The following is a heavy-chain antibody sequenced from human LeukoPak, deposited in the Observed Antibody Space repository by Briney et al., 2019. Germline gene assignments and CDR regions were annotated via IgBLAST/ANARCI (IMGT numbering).Heavy chain of an antibody. Sequence: SETLSLTCTVSGASMRGYHWSWIRQPARKGLEWLGRIYFTGSAKYNPSLKSRITMSVDTSKSQFSLKLDSVTAADTAIYSCARIYGGYAPVLTEWGQGTLVTVSS. CDR1: GASMRGYH. V-gene: IGHV4-4*07. J-gene: IGHJ4*02. CDR3: ARIYGGYAPVLTE. D-gene: IGHD5-12*01. CDR2: IYFTGSA.